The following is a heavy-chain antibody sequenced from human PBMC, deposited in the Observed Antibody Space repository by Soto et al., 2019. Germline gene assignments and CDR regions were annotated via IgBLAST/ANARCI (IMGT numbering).Heavy chain of an antibody. CDR1: GFTFSNYA. V-gene: IGHV3-23*01. CDR3: ARTDKFNSQSSGWANRFDY. J-gene: IGHJ4*02. D-gene: IGHD6-19*01. CDR2: ITNSGST. Sequence: EVQLLESGGGLVQPGGSLRLFCEASGFTFSNYAMTWVRQAPGKGLEWVSTITNSGSTYYGDTVRGRFTISRDNSKTTVYLQMNSLRAEDTAIYYCARTDKFNSQSSGWANRFDYWGQGTRVTVSS.